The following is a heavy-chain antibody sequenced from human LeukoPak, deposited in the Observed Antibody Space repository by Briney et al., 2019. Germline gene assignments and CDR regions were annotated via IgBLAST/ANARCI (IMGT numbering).Heavy chain of an antibody. V-gene: IGHV4-4*07. J-gene: IGHJ6*03. CDR2: IYTSGST. Sequence: PSATLSLTCTVSGGFISSYYWSWIRQPAGKGLECIGRIYTSGSTNYNPSLKSRVTMSVDTSKNQFSLRLSSVTAADTAVYYCAREHYGSGSYYNYYYYMDVWGKGTTVTISS. CDR1: GGFISSYY. D-gene: IGHD3-10*01. CDR3: AREHYGSGSYYNYYYYMDV.